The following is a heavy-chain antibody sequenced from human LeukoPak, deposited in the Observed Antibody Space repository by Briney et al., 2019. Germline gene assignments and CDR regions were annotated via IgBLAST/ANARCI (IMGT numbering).Heavy chain of an antibody. J-gene: IGHJ4*02. D-gene: IGHD3-10*01. CDR1: GGSFSGYY. V-gene: IGHV4-34*01. CDR2: INHSGST. Sequence: SETLSLTCAVYGGSFSGYYWSWIRQPSGKGLEWIGEINHSGSTNYNPSLKSRVTISVDTPKNQFSLKLSSVTAADTAVYYCAAEYYYGSGSYEQFDYWGQGTLVTVSS. CDR3: AAEYYYGSGSYEQFDY.